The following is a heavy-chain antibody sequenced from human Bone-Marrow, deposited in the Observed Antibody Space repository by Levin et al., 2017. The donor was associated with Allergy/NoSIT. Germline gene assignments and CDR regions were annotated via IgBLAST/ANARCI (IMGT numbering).Heavy chain of an antibody. J-gene: IGHJ4*02. Sequence: SETLSLTCTVSGGSFSSHYWSWIRQSPVKGLEWIGYVYHTGSTNYNPSLMSRLSISVDTSKEQFSLRLTSVTAADTAVYYCARVALPNYDVLTGSYPNHYYFDSWGQGTLVTVSS. CDR1: GGSFSSHY. V-gene: IGHV4-59*11. D-gene: IGHD3-9*01. CDR3: ARVALPNYDVLTGSYPNHYYFDS. CDR2: VYHTGST.